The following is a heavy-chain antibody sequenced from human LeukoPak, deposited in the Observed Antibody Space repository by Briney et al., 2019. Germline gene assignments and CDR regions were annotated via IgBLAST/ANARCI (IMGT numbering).Heavy chain of an antibody. D-gene: IGHD5-12*01. J-gene: IGHJ6*02. Sequence: PSETLSLTCTVSGGSISSGGYYWSWIRQHPGKGLEWIGYIYYSGSTYYNPSLKSRVTISVDTSKNQFSLKLSSVTAADTAVYYCARSGRKWLRFLFGMDVWGQGTTVTVSS. CDR3: ARSGRKWLRFLFGMDV. V-gene: IGHV4-31*03. CDR1: GGSISSGGYY. CDR2: IYYSGST.